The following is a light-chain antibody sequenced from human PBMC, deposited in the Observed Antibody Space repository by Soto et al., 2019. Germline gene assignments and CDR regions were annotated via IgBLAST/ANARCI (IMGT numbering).Light chain of an antibody. CDR1: SGSIASNY. CDR2: EDN. J-gene: IGLJ1*01. Sequence: NFMLTQPHSVSESPGKTVTISCTRSSGSIASNYVQWYQQRPGSAPTTVIYEDNQRPSGVPDRFSGSIDSSSNSASLTISGLKTEDEADYYCQSYYSSLYVFGTGTKVTVL. CDR3: QSYYSSLYV. V-gene: IGLV6-57*04.